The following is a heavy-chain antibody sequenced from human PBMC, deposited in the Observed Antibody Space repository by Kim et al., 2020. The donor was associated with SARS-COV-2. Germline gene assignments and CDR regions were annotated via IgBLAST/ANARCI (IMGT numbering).Heavy chain of an antibody. D-gene: IGHD6-13*01. Sequence: TTHNPPLKSPVTISGDKSNNQFSLKPSSVTAADTAVYYCARDGSREPFDYWGQGTLVTVSS. CDR2: T. J-gene: IGHJ4*02. V-gene: IGHV4-4*02. CDR3: ARDGSREPFDY.